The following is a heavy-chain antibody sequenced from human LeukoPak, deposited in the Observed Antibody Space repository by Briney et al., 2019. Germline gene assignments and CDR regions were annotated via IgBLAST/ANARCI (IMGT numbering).Heavy chain of an antibody. Sequence: PGGSLRLSCAASGFTFSSYAMSWVRQAPGKGLEWVSAISGSGGSTYYAGSVKGRFTISSDNSKNTLYPQMNSLRAEDTALYYCAKDLDYVGATDYWGQGTLVTVSS. J-gene: IGHJ4*02. CDR2: ISGSGGST. CDR1: GFTFSSYA. V-gene: IGHV3-23*01. D-gene: IGHD1-26*01. CDR3: AKDLDYVGATDY.